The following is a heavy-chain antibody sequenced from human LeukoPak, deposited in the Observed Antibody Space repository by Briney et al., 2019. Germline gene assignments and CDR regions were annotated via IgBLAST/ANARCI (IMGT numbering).Heavy chain of an antibody. Sequence: GGSLRLSCAASGFTFSSYSMNWVRQAPGKGLEWVSSIISSSSYIYYADSVKGRFTISRDNGKNSLYLQMNSLRAEDTAVYYCARGRNGYNVFRYWGQGTLVTVSS. CDR1: GFTFSSYS. D-gene: IGHD5-12*01. CDR2: IISSSSYI. CDR3: ARGRNGYNVFRY. V-gene: IGHV3-21*01. J-gene: IGHJ4*02.